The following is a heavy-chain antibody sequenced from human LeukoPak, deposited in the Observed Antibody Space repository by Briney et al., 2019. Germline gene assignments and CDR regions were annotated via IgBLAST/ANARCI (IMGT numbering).Heavy chain of an antibody. J-gene: IGHJ6*03. CDR1: GYTFTGYY. V-gene: IGHV1-2*02. CDR2: INPNSGGT. CDR3: ARDLTGGSGSYPISSYYYYYYMDV. Sequence: ASVKVSCKASGYTFTGYYMHWVRQAPGQGLEWMGWINPNSGGTNYAQKFQGRVTMTRDTSISIAYMELSRLRSDDTAVYYCARDLTGGSGSYPISSYYYYYYMDVWGKGTTVTVSS. D-gene: IGHD3-10*01.